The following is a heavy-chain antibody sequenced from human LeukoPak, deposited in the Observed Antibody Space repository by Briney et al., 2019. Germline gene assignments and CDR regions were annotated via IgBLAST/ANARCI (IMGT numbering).Heavy chain of an antibody. CDR1: GGSITSYY. J-gene: IGHJ4*02. CDR3: ARGLGRGSWYTDY. V-gene: IGHV4-59*12. Sequence: PSETLSLTCTVSGGSITSYYWSWIRQPPGKGLEWIGYIYHSGSTNYNPSLKSRVTISVDTSKNQFSLKLSSVTAADTAVYYCARGLGRGSWYTDYWGQGTLVTVSS. D-gene: IGHD6-13*01. CDR2: IYHSGST.